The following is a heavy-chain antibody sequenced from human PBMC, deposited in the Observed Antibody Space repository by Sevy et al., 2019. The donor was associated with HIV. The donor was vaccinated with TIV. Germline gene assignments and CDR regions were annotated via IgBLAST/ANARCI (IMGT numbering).Heavy chain of an antibody. CDR1: GFSFSNYG. V-gene: IGHV3-30*02. CDR2: IRYDGSTK. J-gene: IGHJ4*02. D-gene: IGHD6-6*01. CDR3: AKDLTERYSTSSGDFDY. Sequence: GGSLRLSCAASGFSFSNYGIHWVRQAPGKGLEWVAFIRYDGSTKYYIDSVKGRFTISRDNSKNTVYLQMNSLRVEDIAMSYCAKDLTERYSTSSGDFDYWGQGSLVTVSS.